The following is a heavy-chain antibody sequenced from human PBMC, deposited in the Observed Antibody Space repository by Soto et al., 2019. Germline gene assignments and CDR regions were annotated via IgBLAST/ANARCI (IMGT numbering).Heavy chain of an antibody. CDR3: ARVRCSSTSCYTGGWFDP. V-gene: IGHV3-7*01. CDR2: IKQDGSEK. Sequence: GSLRLSCAASGFTFSSYWMSWVRHSPGKGLEWVANIKQDGSEKYYVDSVKGRFTISRDNAKNSLYLQMNSLRAEDTAVYYCARVRCSSTSCYTGGWFDPWGQGTLVTVSS. D-gene: IGHD2-2*02. CDR1: GFTFSSYW. J-gene: IGHJ5*02.